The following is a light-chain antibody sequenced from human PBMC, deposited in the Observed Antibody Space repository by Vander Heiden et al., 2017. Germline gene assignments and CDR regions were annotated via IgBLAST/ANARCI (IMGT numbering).Light chain of an antibody. CDR1: QSVSTTY. Sequence: EIVLTQSPGTLSLSPGESATLSCRASQSVSTTYLAWYQQKPGQAPRLLIYGASSRANGIPDRFSGSGSETDFTLTISRLEPEDFAVYYCHQYGSSLPYTFGQGTKLEIK. J-gene: IGKJ2*01. CDR2: GAS. CDR3: HQYGSSLPYT. V-gene: IGKV3-20*01.